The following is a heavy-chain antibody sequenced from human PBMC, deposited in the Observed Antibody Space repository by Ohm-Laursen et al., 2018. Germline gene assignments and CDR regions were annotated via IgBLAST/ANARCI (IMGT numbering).Heavy chain of an antibody. CDR3: ARSVRDSHEASDL. V-gene: IGHV3-33*08. Sequence: SLRLSCTASGFTFDDYAMHWVRQAPGKGLEWVTVIWYDGTYKYYADSVKGRFTISRDNSKDTVYLQMNSLRTDDTALYYCARSVRDSHEASDLWGRGTLVTVSS. J-gene: IGHJ2*01. CDR1: GFTFDDYA. CDR2: IWYDGTYK. D-gene: IGHD2-21*02.